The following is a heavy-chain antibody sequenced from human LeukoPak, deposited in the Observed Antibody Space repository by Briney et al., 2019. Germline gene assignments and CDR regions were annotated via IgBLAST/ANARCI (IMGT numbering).Heavy chain of an antibody. CDR3: AKDLQKRWLQFKSDGGFDY. D-gene: IGHD5-24*01. Sequence: GGSLRLSCAASGFTFSSYGMHWVRQAPGKGLEWVAFIRYYGSNKYYADSVKGRFTISIYKYKNTLYLQMNSLRAEDTAVYYCAKDLQKRWLQFKSDGGFDYWGQGTLVTVSS. V-gene: IGHV3-30*02. CDR1: GFTFSSYG. J-gene: IGHJ4*02. CDR2: IRYYGSNK.